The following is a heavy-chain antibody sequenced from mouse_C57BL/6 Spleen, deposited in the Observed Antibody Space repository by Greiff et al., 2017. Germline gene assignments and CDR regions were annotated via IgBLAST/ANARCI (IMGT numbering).Heavy chain of an antibody. CDR2: ISSGGSYT. Sequence: EVQLQESGGDLVKPGGSLKLSCAASGFTFSSYGMSWVRQTPDKRLEWVATISSGGSYTYYPDSVKGRFTISRDNAKNTLYLQMSSLKSEDTAMYYCARPLYDYDVGGVDYWGQGTTLTVSS. J-gene: IGHJ2*01. CDR3: ARPLYDYDVGGVDY. V-gene: IGHV5-6*01. CDR1: GFTFSSYG. D-gene: IGHD2-4*01.